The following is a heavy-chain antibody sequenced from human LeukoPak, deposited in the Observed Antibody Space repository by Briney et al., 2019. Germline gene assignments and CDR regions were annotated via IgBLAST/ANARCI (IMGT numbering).Heavy chain of an antibody. J-gene: IGHJ5*02. Sequence: ASVKVSCKASGHTSTSFGISWVRQAPGQGLEWMGWISAYNGNTNYAQKFQGRVTMTTDTSTSTAYMELRSLRSDDTAVYYCATVKPFTTYYDILRGIENWFDPWGQGTLVTVSS. CDR1: GHTSTSFG. CDR2: ISAYNGNT. D-gene: IGHD3-9*01. V-gene: IGHV1-18*01. CDR3: ATVKPFTTYYDILRGIENWFDP.